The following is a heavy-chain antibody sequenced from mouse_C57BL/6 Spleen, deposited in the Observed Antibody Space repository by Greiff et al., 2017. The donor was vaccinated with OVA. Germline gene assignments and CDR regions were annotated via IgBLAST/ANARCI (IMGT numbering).Heavy chain of an antibody. CDR1: GYAFSSSW. V-gene: IGHV1-82*01. D-gene: IGHD3-3*01. CDR3: ARGDQGYFDV. CDR2: IYPGDGDT. J-gene: IGHJ1*03. Sequence: VQGVESGPELVKPGASVKISCKASGYAFSSSWMNWVKQRPGKGLEWIGRIYPGDGDTNYNGKVKGKATLTADKSSSTAYMQLSSLTSEDSAVYFCARGDQGYFDVWGTGITVTVSS.